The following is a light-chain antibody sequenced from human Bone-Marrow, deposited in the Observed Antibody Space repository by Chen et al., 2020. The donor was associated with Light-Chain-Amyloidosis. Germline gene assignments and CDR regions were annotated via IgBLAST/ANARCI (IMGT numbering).Light chain of an antibody. CDR3: QSADSSGTYEVI. J-gene: IGLJ2*01. CDR1: ELPTKY. V-gene: IGLV3-25*03. Sequence: SYELTHPPSVSVSPGQTPRITCPGDELPTKYAYWYQQKPGQAPVLVIHRDTDRPSGISERFSGSSSGTTATLNISGVQAEDEADYHCQSADSSGTYEVIVGGGTKLTVL. CDR2: RDT.